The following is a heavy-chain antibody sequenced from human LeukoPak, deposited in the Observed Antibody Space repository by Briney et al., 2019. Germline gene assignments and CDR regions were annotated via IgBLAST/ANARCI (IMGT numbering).Heavy chain of an antibody. D-gene: IGHD3-3*01. CDR1: GFTFSSYS. J-gene: IGHJ4*02. Sequence: GGSLRLSCAASGFTFSSYSMNWVRQAPGKGLEWVAVIWYDGSNKYYADSVKGRFTISRDNSKNTLYLQMNSLRAEDTAVYYCARAAEIDKGFWSGYLYYFDYWGQGTLVTVSS. V-gene: IGHV3-33*08. CDR2: IWYDGSNK. CDR3: ARAAEIDKGFWSGYLYYFDY.